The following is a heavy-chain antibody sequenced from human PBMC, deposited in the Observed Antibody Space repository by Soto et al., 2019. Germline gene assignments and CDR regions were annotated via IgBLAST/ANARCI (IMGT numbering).Heavy chain of an antibody. J-gene: IGHJ3*02. D-gene: IGHD3-3*01. CDR2: TSAYNGNT. CDR1: GYTFASYG. V-gene: IGHV1-18*01. CDR3: ARGRVRFLEWSKDALDI. Sequence: QVQLVQSGAEVKKPGASVKVSFKASGYTFASYGLSWVRQAPGQGLEWMGWTSAYNGNTNYAQKLQGRVTMTTDTSTSTAYMELRSLRSDDTAVYYCARGRVRFLEWSKDALDIWGQGTMVTVSS.